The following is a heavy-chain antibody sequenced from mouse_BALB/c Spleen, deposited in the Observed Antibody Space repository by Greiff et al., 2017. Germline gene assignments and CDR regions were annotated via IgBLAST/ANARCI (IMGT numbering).Heavy chain of an antibody. Sequence: QVQLKESGAELVRPGTSVKISCKASGYAFTNYWLGWVKQRPGHGLEWIGDIYPGSGNTYYNEKFKGKATLTADKSSSTAYMQLSSLTSEDSAVYFCARDYYLAYWGQGTLVTVSA. V-gene: IGHV1-63*01. D-gene: IGHD1-1*01. CDR3: ARDYYLAY. CDR1: GYAFTNYW. J-gene: IGHJ3*01. CDR2: IYPGSGNT.